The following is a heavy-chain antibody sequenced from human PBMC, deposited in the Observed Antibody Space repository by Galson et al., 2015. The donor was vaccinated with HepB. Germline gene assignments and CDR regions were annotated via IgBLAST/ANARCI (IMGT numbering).Heavy chain of an antibody. D-gene: IGHD6-19*01. CDR3: ARRWLIYYSYGMDV. CDR1: GFTFSSYW. V-gene: IGHV3-7*03. Sequence: LRLSCAASGFTFSSYWMSWVRQAPGKGLEWVANIKEDGSDKYYVDSVKGRFTISRDNAKNSLHLQMNTLRAEDTAVYYCARRWLIYYSYGMDVWGQGTTVTVSS. CDR2: IKEDGSDK. J-gene: IGHJ6*02.